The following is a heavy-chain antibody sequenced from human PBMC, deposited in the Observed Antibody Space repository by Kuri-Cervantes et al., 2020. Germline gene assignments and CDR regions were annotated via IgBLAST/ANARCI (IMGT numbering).Heavy chain of an antibody. CDR2: IYPGDSDT. CDR3: ARTFSVWYDSSGYYYFDY. D-gene: IGHD3-22*01. V-gene: IGHV5-51*01. J-gene: IGHJ4*02. CDR1: GYSFTSYW. Sequence: KVSCKGSGYSFTSYWIGWVRQMPGKGLEWMGIIYPGDSDTRYSPSFQGQVIISADKSISTAYLQWSSLKASDTAMYYCARTFSVWYDSSGYYYFDYWGQGTLVTVSS.